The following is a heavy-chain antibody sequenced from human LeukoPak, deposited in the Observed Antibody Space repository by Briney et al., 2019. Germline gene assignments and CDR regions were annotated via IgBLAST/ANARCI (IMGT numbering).Heavy chain of an antibody. CDR2: IYYSGST. Sequence: SETLSLTCTVSGGSISSYYWSWIRQPPGKGLEWIGYIYYSGSTNYNPSLKSRVTISVDTSKNQFSLKLSSVTAADTAVYHCARDQIGTGTHFDYWGQGTLVTVSS. CDR1: GGSISSYY. D-gene: IGHD1-1*01. V-gene: IGHV4-59*01. J-gene: IGHJ4*02. CDR3: ARDQIGTGTHFDY.